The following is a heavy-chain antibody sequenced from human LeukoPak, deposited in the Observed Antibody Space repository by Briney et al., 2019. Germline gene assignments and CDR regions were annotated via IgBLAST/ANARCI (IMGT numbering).Heavy chain of an antibody. CDR2: IYYNGST. D-gene: IGHD2-15*01. CDR1: GGSISSYY. V-gene: IGHV4-59*01. CDR3: ARRGPCSGGSCYSFGFDY. Sequence: SETLSLTCTVSGGSISSYYWSWIRQPPGKGLEWIWYIYYNGSTNHNPSLKSRVTISVDTSKNQFSLKLSSVTAADTAVYYCARRGPCSGGSCYSFGFDYWGQGTLVTVSS. J-gene: IGHJ4*02.